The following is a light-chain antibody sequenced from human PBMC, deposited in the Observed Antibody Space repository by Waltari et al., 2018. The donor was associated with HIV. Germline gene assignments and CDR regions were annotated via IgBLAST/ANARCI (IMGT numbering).Light chain of an antibody. CDR1: SSDVGGYDS. Sequence: QSALTQPASVSGYLGQSITIPCTGTSSDVGGYDSVSWYQQHPGRAPKLLIYDVSNRPSGVSNRFSGSKSGNTASLTISGLQAEDEADYHCSSYTSSSALEVVFGGGTTLTVL. CDR2: DVS. V-gene: IGLV2-14*01. J-gene: IGLJ3*02. CDR3: SSYTSSSALEVV.